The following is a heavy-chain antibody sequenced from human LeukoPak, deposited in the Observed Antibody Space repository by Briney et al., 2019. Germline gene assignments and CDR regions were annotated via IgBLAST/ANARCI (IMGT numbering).Heavy chain of an antibody. CDR3: ARGGGYAWDY. J-gene: IGHJ4*02. CDR2: ISSSSSYI. Sequence: GGSLRLSCAASEFTFRSYSMNWVRQAPGKGLEWVSSISSSSSYIYYADSVKGRFTISRDNARNSLYLQMNSLRADDTAVYYCARGGGYAWDYWGQGTLVTVSS. CDR1: EFTFRSYS. V-gene: IGHV3-21*01. D-gene: IGHD5-12*01.